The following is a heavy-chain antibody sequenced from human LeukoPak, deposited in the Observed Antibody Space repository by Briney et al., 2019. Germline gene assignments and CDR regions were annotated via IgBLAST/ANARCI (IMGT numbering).Heavy chain of an antibody. CDR3: ARVHYSSSPL. CDR2: ISSSSSYI. D-gene: IGHD6-6*01. CDR1: GFTFSAHH. V-gene: IGHV3-21*01. J-gene: IGHJ4*02. Sequence: PGGSLRLSCTAAGFTFSAHHMNWVRQAPGKGLEWVSSISSSSSYIYYADSVKGRFTISRDNAKNSLYLQMNSLRAEDTAVYYCARVHYSSSPLWGQGTLVTVSS.